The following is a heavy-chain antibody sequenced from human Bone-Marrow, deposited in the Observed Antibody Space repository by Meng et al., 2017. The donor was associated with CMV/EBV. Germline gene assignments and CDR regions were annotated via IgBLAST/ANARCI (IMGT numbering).Heavy chain of an antibody. CDR1: GGTFSNDG. V-gene: IGHV1-69*06. CDR3: ARSYLYFQH. D-gene: IGHD1-26*01. Sequence: SVTVSCKASGGTFSNDGISWVRQAPGQGLEWMGGIIPIAGTLNYAQQFQGRVTSTADKSTSTAYMEPSSLRSEDTAVYYCARSYLYFQHWGQGTLVTVSS. CDR2: IIPIAGTL. J-gene: IGHJ1*01.